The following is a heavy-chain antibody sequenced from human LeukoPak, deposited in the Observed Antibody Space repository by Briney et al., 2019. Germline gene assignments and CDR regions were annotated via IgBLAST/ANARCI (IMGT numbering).Heavy chain of an antibody. Sequence: PGGSLRLSCAASGFIFRSYWMVWVRQAPGKGLEWVASIDEHGFKTYYAASVTGRFTISKDTAKNSLDLQMNSLRAEDTAVYYCARVGTTGTTTGHLTHFDYWGQGTLVTASS. CDR3: ARVGTTGTTTGHLTHFDY. D-gene: IGHD1-1*01. J-gene: IGHJ4*02. CDR2: IDEHGFKT. V-gene: IGHV3-7*01. CDR1: GFIFRSYW.